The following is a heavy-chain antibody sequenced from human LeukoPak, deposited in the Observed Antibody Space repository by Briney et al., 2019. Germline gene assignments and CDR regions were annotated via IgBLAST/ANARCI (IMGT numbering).Heavy chain of an antibody. CDR3: VREYSSTFDY. Sequence: SQTLSLTCAISGDSVSTNSAAWNCIRQSPWRGLECLGRTYYRSKWYNAYAVSVKSRITINPDTSKNQLSLHLNSVTPGDTAVYYCVREYSSTFDYWGQGSLVTVSS. V-gene: IGHV6-1*01. J-gene: IGHJ4*02. CDR1: GDSVSTNSAA. CDR2: TYYRSKWYN. D-gene: IGHD6-13*01.